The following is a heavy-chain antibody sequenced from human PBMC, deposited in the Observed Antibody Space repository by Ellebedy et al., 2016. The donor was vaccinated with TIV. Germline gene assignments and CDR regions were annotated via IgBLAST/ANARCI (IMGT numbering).Heavy chain of an antibody. D-gene: IGHD1-26*01. CDR2: ISSSSSTI. V-gene: IGHV3-48*02. CDR3: ASGDGVV. Sequence: GESLKISCAASGFTFSSYSMNWVRQAPGKGLEWVSYISSSSSTIYYADSVTGRFTISRDNAKNSLSLQMNSLRDEDTAVYYCASGDGVVWGQGTLVTVSS. J-gene: IGHJ4*02. CDR1: GFTFSSYS.